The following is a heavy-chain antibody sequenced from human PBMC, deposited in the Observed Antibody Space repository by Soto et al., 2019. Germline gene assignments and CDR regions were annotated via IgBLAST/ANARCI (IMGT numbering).Heavy chain of an antibody. CDR3: ARGPHYYDSSGYYYDY. D-gene: IGHD3-22*01. CDR1: GLTFSSYA. Sequence: PGGSLRLSCAASGLTFSSYAMIWVRQAPGKGLEWVSATSGSGDSTYYADSVKGRFAISRDNSKNTVHLQMNSLRAEDTAVYYCARGPHYYDSSGYYYDYWGQGTLVTVSS. J-gene: IGHJ4*02. V-gene: IGHV3-23*01. CDR2: TSGSGDST.